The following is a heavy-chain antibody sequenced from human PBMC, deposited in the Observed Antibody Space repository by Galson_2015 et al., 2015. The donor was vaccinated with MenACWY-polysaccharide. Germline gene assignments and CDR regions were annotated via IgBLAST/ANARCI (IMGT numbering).Heavy chain of an antibody. Sequence: SLRLSCAASGFDFSSYAMSWVRQAPGKGLEWVSTMSGRRGYTYYADSVKGRFTISRDNSKNTLYLQMSNLRADDTAIYSCATHPKGTDSRWYDCWSQGTLVTVSS. V-gene: IGHV3-23*01. CDR2: MSGRRGYT. CDR1: GFDFSSYA. CDR3: ATHPKGTDSRWYDC. D-gene: IGHD3-22*01. J-gene: IGHJ4*02.